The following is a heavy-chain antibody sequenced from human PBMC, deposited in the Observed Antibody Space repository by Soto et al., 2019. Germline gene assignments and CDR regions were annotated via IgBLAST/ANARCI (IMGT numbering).Heavy chain of an antibody. CDR1: GGSVSGYY. CDR2: IYYSGSS. J-gene: IGHJ5*02. D-gene: IGHD2-8*01. CDR3: ASTGRFAAIELWWFDP. V-gene: IGHV4-59*08. Sequence: PSETLSRTCTASGGSVSGYYWSWVRQPPGKGLEWIAYIYYSGSSNSNPFLKSRVSISVDTSKNQFSVKLSSVTAADTAVYYCASTGRFAAIELWWFDPWGRGTLVTVSS.